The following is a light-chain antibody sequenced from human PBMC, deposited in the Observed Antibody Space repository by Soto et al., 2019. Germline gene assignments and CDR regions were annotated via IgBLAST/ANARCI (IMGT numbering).Light chain of an antibody. CDR1: QSVSSGY. CDR2: GAS. J-gene: IGKJ1*01. CDR3: QQYGGSPWT. Sequence: EIVLTQSPGTLSLSPGERATLSCRASQSVSSGYLGWYQQKPGQAPRLLIYGASTRATGIPDRFSGSGSGTDFTLSISRLEPEDFAVYYCQQYGGSPWTFGQGTKVEI. V-gene: IGKV3-20*01.